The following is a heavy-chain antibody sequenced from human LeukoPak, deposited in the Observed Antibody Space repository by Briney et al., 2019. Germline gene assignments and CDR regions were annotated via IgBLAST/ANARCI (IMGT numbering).Heavy chain of an antibody. V-gene: IGHV3-7*03. CDR1: VFTFSIYW. Sequence: GGALRLSCAASVFTFSIYWMSWVRQAPGKGLEWVANIKQDGSEKYYVDSVKGRFTISRDNAKTSLYLKMNSLRDEDTAVYYCGRVPEAAGTFDYWGQGTLVT. CDR3: GRVPEAAGTFDY. D-gene: IGHD6-13*01. CDR2: IKQDGSEK. J-gene: IGHJ4*02.